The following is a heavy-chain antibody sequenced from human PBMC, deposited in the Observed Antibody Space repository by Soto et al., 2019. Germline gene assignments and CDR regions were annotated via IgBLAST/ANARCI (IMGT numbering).Heavy chain of an antibody. V-gene: IGHV1-2*04. Sequence: SVKVSCNPSGYTFTCYYMHWVRQAPGQGREWMGWINPNSGGTNYAQKFQGCVTMTRDTSISTAYMELSRLRSDDAAVYYCARGSGAGYIGYYYYYGKDVWGQGTAVSVSS. D-gene: IGHD5-12*01. J-gene: IGHJ6*02. CDR1: GYTFTCYY. CDR3: ARGSGAGYIGYYYYYGKDV. CDR2: INPNSGGT.